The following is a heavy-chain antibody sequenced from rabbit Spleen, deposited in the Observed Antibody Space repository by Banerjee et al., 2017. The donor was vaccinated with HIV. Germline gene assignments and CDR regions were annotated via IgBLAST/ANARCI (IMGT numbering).Heavy chain of an antibody. Sequence: QEQLEESAGGLVQPGGSLKLSCKASGFTLSSYYMCWVRQAPGKGLEWVTCIYGGSFGSTVYASWAKGRFTISKTSSTTVTLQMTSLTVADTATYFCARDAGTYDYIDGYFNLWGPGTLVTVS. D-gene: IGHD4-2*01. CDR2: IYGGSFGST. CDR3: ARDAGTYDYIDGYFNL. J-gene: IGHJ4*01. CDR1: GFTLSSYY. V-gene: IGHV1S45*01.